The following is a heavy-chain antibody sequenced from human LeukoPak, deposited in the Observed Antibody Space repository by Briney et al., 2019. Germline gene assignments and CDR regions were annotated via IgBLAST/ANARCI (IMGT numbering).Heavy chain of an antibody. Sequence: SETLSLTFAVYGGSFSGYYWSWIRQPPGKGLEWSGEINHSGSTNYNPSLKSRVTISVDTSKNQFSLKLSSVTAADTAVYYCARGLRYSGYDRLGYWGQGTLVTVSS. CDR2: INHSGST. D-gene: IGHD5-12*01. J-gene: IGHJ4*02. V-gene: IGHV4-34*01. CDR1: GGSFSGYY. CDR3: ARGLRYSGYDRLGY.